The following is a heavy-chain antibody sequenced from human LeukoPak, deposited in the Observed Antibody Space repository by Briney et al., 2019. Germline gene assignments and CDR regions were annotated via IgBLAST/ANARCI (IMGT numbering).Heavy chain of an antibody. Sequence: GGSLRLSCAASGFTFSSFGMHWVRQAPGKGLEWVAVIWCDASNRYYADSVKGRFTISRDNSKNTLYLHMNSLRDDDTAVYYCVRGVGVSRFNYLDPWGQGTLVIVSS. CDR2: IWCDASNR. J-gene: IGHJ5*02. CDR1: GFTFSSFG. V-gene: IGHV3-33*01. D-gene: IGHD1-7*01. CDR3: VRGVGVSRFNYLDP.